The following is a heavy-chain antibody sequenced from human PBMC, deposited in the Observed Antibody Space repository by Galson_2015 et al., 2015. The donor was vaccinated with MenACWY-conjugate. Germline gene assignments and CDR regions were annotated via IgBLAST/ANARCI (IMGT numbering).Heavy chain of an antibody. CDR3: VMGPHCSGGTCYSDVLR. CDR1: GFIFSSYG. J-gene: IGHJ1*01. CDR2: IQYDGSNK. D-gene: IGHD2-15*01. Sequence: SLRLSCAASGFIFSSYGMHWVRQVPGKGLEWVAFIQYDGSNKYFPDSVKGRFTISRDNSMNTLYLQMSSLRIEDTGVYYCVMGPHCSGGTCYSDVLRWGQGTLVTVSS. V-gene: IGHV3-30*02.